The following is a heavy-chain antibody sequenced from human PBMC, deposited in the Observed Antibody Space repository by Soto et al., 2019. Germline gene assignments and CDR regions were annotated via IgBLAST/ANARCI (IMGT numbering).Heavy chain of an antibody. V-gene: IGHV1-58*02. J-gene: IGHJ5*02. CDR3: AAASFYDILTGYHGFDP. CDR1: GFTFTSSA. CDR2: IVVGSGNT. D-gene: IGHD3-9*01. Sequence: ASVKVSCKASGFTFTSSAMQWVRQARGQRLEWIGWIVVGSGNTNYAQKFQERVTITRDMSTSTAYMELSSLRSEDTAVYYCAAASFYDILTGYHGFDPWGQGTLVPVSS.